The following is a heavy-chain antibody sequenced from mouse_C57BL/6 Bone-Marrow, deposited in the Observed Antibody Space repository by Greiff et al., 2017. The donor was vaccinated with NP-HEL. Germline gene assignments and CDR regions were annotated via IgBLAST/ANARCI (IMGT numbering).Heavy chain of an antibody. J-gene: IGHJ4*01. CDR1: GYTFTSYW. D-gene: IGHD2-4*01. CDR2: IDPSDSYT. Sequence: QVQLQQSGAELVMPGASVKLSCKASGYTFTSYWMHWVKQRPGQGLEWIGEIDPSDSYTNYNQKFKGKSTLTVDKSSSTAYMQLSSLTSEDSAVYYGAREGDYDFAMDYWGQGTSVTVSS. CDR3: AREGDYDFAMDY. V-gene: IGHV1-69*01.